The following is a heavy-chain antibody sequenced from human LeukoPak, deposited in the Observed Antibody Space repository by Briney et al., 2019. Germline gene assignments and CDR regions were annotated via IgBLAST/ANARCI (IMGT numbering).Heavy chain of an antibody. CDR1: GFTFSTYY. Sequence: GRSLRLSCEGSGFTFSTYYIRWVRQAPGKGLEWVANIKHDGSEKFYVDSVKGRFTVSRDNAKNSVFLQMNSLRADESAVYHCASGSSTWSTMGLYFDHWGQGALVTVSS. V-gene: IGHV3-7*01. CDR2: IKHDGSEK. J-gene: IGHJ4*02. D-gene: IGHD6-13*01. CDR3: ASGSSTWSTMGLYFDH.